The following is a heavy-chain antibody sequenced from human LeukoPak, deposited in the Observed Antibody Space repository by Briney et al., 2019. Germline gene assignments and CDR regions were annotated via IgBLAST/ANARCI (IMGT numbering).Heavy chain of an antibody. CDR3: ARENYDYVWGSYRPTH. Sequence: PSQTLSLTCTVSGASISSRSYYWGWLRHPPGKGPEWTGGTYYSGSTYYNPSLKSRVTISVDTSKNQFSLKLSSVTAADTAVYYCARENYDYVWGSYRPTHWGQGTLVTVSS. D-gene: IGHD3-16*02. CDR2: TYYSGST. CDR1: GASISSRSYY. J-gene: IGHJ4*02. V-gene: IGHV4-39*02.